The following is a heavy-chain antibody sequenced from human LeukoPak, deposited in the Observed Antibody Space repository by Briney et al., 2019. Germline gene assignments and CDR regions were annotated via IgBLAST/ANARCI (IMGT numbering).Heavy chain of an antibody. CDR2: IKQDGSEK. Sequence: GGSLRLSCAASGFTFSSYWMSWVRQAPGKGLEWVANIKQDGSEKYYVDSVKDRFTISRDNAKNSLYLQMNSLRAEDTAVYYCAREWGFGGVSYYFDYWGQGTLVTVSS. V-gene: IGHV3-7*04. J-gene: IGHJ4*02. D-gene: IGHD3-16*01. CDR3: AREWGFGGVSYYFDY. CDR1: GFTFSSYW.